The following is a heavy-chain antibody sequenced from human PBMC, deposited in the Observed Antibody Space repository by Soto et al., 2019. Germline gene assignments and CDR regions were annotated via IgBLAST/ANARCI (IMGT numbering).Heavy chain of an antibody. D-gene: IGHD2-15*01. CDR1: GFTFSSYA. J-gene: IGHJ4*02. CDR3: AKARPPDIVVVVAASKPVDY. V-gene: IGHV3-23*01. Sequence: EVQLLESGGGLVQPGGSLRLSCAASGFTFSSYAMSWVRQAPGKGLEWVSAISGSGGSTYYADSVKGRFTISRDNSKNTLYLQMTSLRAEDTAVYYCAKARPPDIVVVVAASKPVDYWGQGTLVTVSS. CDR2: ISGSGGST.